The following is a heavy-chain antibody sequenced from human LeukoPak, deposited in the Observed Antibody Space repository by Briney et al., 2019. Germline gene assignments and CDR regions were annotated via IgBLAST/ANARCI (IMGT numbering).Heavy chain of an antibody. V-gene: IGHV3-7*01. CDR3: ARDGVYYDSSGYYS. CDR2: MKQDGSEK. Sequence: GGSLRLSCAASGFTFSSYWMSWVRQAPGKGLEWVANMKQDGSEKYYVDSVKGRFTISRDNAKNSLYLQMNSLRAEDTAVYYCARDGVYYDSSGYYSWGQGTLVTVSS. J-gene: IGHJ4*02. CDR1: GFTFSSYW. D-gene: IGHD3-22*01.